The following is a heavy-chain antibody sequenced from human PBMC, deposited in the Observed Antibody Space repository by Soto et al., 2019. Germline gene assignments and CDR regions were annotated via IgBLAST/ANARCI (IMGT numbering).Heavy chain of an antibody. CDR1: GFTFSNAW. CDR2: IKSKTDGGTT. CDR3: TTDLSSSWYYFDY. Sequence: VQLVESGGGLVKPGGSLRLSCAASGFTFSNAWMSWVRQAPGKGLEWVGRIKSKTDGGTTDYAAPVKGRFTISRDDSKNTLYLQMNSLKTEDTAVYYCTTDLSSSWYYFDYWGQGTLVTVSS. V-gene: IGHV3-15*01. J-gene: IGHJ4*02. D-gene: IGHD6-13*01.